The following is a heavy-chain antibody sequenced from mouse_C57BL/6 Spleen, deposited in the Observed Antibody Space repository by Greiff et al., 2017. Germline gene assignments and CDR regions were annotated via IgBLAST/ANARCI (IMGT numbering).Heavy chain of an antibody. V-gene: IGHV3-6*01. J-gene: IGHJ2*01. CDR2: ISYDGSN. D-gene: IGHD4-1*01. Sequence: ESGPGLVKPSQSLSLTCSVTGYSITSGYYWNWIRQFPGNKLEWMGYISYDGSNNYNPSLKNRISITRDTSKNQFFLKLNSVTTEDTATYYCAREDLGPYYFDYWGQGTTLTVSS. CDR1: GYSITSGYY. CDR3: AREDLGPYYFDY.